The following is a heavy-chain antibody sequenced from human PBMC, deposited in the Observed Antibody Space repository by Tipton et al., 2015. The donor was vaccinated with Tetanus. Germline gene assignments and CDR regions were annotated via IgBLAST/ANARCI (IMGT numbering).Heavy chain of an antibody. D-gene: IGHD6-6*01. CDR2: IYFSGST. Sequence: LRLSCTVSGGSLSRGGYYWTWIRQNPGKGLEWIGDIYFSGSTYYNPSLKSRVTISVDTPKNQFSLRLNSVTAADTAVYYCARDQARGARGWNYFDSWGQGTLVTVSS. CDR3: ARDQARGARGWNYFDS. J-gene: IGHJ4*02. CDR1: GGSLSRGGYY. V-gene: IGHV4-31*02.